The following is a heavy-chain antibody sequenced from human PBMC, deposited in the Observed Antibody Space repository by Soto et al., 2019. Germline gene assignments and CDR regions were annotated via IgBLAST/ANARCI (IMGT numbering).Heavy chain of an antibody. V-gene: IGHV4-59*01. J-gene: IGHJ4*02. CDR3: ARVIGGWYEHDY. Sequence: QVQLQESGPGLVKPSETLSLICTVSGGSISSYFWSWIRQPPGKGLEWIGYIYYSGSTNYNPSLKSRVTISVDTSKNQFSLKLSSVTAADTAVYYCARVIGGWYEHDYWGQGTLVTVSS. D-gene: IGHD6-19*01. CDR1: GGSISSYF. CDR2: IYYSGST.